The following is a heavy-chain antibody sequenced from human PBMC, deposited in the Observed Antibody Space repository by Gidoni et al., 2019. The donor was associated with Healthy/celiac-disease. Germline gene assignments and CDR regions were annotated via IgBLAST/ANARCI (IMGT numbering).Heavy chain of an antibody. V-gene: IGHV3-23*01. J-gene: IGHJ6*02. CDR1: GFTFSSYA. CDR2: ISGSGGST. Sequence: EVQLLESGGGLVQRGGSLRLSCSASGFTFSSYAMRWVRQAPGKGLEWVSAISGSGGSTYYADSVKGRFTISRDNSKNTLYLQMNSLRAEDTAVYYCAKRRVTMVRGVMDVWGQGTTVTVSS. D-gene: IGHD3-10*01. CDR3: AKRRVTMVRGVMDV.